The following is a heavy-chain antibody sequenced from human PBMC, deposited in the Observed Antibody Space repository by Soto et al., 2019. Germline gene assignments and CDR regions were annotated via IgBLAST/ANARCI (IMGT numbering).Heavy chain of an antibody. Sequence: ASVKVSCKASGYTFTNYVLHWVRQAPGQSLEWMGWINPDNRKTKSSQKFQGRVTITSDTSASTAYMELSSLRSEDTAVYYCARELLSLSSRWRGYFQQWGQGTLVTVTS. D-gene: IGHD6-13*01. V-gene: IGHV1-3*01. CDR2: INPDNRKT. CDR3: ARELLSLSSRWRGYFQQ. CDR1: GYTFTNYV. J-gene: IGHJ1*01.